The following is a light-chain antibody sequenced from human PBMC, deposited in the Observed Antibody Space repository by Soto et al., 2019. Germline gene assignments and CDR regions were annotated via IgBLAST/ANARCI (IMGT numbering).Light chain of an antibody. CDR1: SSDTAGYNY. V-gene: IGLV2-14*01. Sequence: QSVLTQPASVSGSPGQSITISCTGTSSDTAGYNYVSWYQQHPGKAPKLMIYEVSNRPSGVSNRFSGSQSGNTASLTISGTQTDVGANYYCSSYTCSNTPRDVVGTVTNVNVL. CDR3: SSYTCSNTPRDV. CDR2: EVS. J-gene: IGLJ1*01.